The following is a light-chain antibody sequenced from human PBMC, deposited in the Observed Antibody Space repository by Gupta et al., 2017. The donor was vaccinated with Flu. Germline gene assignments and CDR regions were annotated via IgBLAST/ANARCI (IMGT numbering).Light chain of an antibody. V-gene: IGLV2-8*01. CDR3: SSYAGSNNRV. CDR2: EVR. CDR1: SSDVGGYKY. Sequence: QSALPPSPSASLSPRQPVSRSCSGASSDVGGYKYVSWYQQHTGKAPKLMIYEVRKRPAVVPRRPSGSKSGNTASLTVSGRQAEDEADYYCSSYAGSNNRVFGGGTKLTVL. J-gene: IGLJ3*02.